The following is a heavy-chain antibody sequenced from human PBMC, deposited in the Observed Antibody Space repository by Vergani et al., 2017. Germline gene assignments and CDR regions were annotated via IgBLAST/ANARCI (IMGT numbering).Heavy chain of an antibody. J-gene: IGHJ4*02. CDR3: ARGRGSNRRGIVVVVAATGGFDY. Sequence: QVKLQESGPGLVKPSETLSLTCTVSGASVNSYYWSWIRQPPGKGLEWMGYVSFRGDTLYDPSVKGRMTISLNTSSNQFSLYLTSVTAADTAVYYCARGRGSNRRGIVVVVAATGGFDYWGQGTLVTVSS. V-gene: IGHV4-59*02. D-gene: IGHD2-15*01. CDR2: VSFRGDT. CDR1: GASVNSYY.